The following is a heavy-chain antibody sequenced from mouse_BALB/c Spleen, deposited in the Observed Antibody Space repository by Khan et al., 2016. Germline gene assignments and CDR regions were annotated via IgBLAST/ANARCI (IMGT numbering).Heavy chain of an antibody. CDR1: GFAFSSYD. V-gene: IGHV5-12-1*01. CDR3: ASPYGDDGGWYFDV. Sequence: EVELVEPGGGLVKPGGSLKLSCSASGFAFSSYDMSWFRQTPAKRLEWVADISSGGGSTYYPDTVKGRFTNSRDNAKNTLYLQMSSLKSEDTAVYCCASPYGDDGGWYFDVWGEGTTVTVSS. CDR2: ISSGGGST. J-gene: IGHJ1*01. D-gene: IGHD2-2*01.